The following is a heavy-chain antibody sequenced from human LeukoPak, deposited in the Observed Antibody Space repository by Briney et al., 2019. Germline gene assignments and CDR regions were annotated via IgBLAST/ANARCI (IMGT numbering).Heavy chain of an antibody. D-gene: IGHD2-15*01. Sequence: SVKVSCKASGGTFSSYAISWVRQAPGQGLEWMGGIIPIFGTAYYAQKFQGRVTITPAESTSTAYMDLSSLRSEDTAVYYCARDGVRRYCSGGSCYLSLDYWGQGTLVTVSS. V-gene: IGHV1-69*13. CDR3: ARDGVRRYCSGGSCYLSLDY. CDR2: IIPIFGTA. CDR1: GGTFSSYA. J-gene: IGHJ4*02.